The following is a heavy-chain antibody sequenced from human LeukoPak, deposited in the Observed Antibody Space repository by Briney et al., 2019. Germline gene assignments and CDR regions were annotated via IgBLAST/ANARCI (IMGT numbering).Heavy chain of an antibody. CDR2: INHSGST. CDR3: ARVGTTTVRPFDY. CDR1: GGSFSGYY. D-gene: IGHD4-17*01. Sequence: SETLSLTCAVYGGSFSGYYWSWIRQPPGKGLEWIGEINHSGSTNYNPSLKSRVTISVGTSKNQFSLKLSSVTAADTAVYYCARVGTTTVRPFDYWGQGTLVTVSS. J-gene: IGHJ4*02. V-gene: IGHV4-34*01.